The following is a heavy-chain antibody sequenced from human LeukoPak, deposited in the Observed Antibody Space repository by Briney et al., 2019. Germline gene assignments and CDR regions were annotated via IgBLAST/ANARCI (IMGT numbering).Heavy chain of an antibody. D-gene: IGHD6-19*01. V-gene: IGHV3-30-3*01. Sequence: GGSLRLSCAASGFTFSSYAMHWVRQAPGKGLEWVAVISYDGSNKYYADSVKGRFTISRDNSKNTLYLQMNSLRAEDTAVYYCARDHGSGPLYDGIAVAGTLDYWGQGTLVTVSS. CDR2: ISYDGSNK. J-gene: IGHJ4*02. CDR3: ARDHGSGPLYDGIAVAGTLDY. CDR1: GFTFSSYA.